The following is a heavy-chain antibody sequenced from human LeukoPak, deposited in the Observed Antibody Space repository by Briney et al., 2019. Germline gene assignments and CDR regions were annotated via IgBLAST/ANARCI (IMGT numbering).Heavy chain of an antibody. Sequence: SETLSLTCTVSGGSVSSGSYYLSWIRQPPGKGLEWIGYIYYSGSTNYNPSLKSRVTISVDTSKNQFSLKLSSVTAADTAVYYCARDGVGSSSYYYYYGMDVWGKGTTVTVSS. CDR3: ARDGVGSSSYYYYYGMDV. CDR2: IYYSGST. D-gene: IGHD6-13*01. V-gene: IGHV4-61*01. J-gene: IGHJ6*04. CDR1: GGSVSSGSYY.